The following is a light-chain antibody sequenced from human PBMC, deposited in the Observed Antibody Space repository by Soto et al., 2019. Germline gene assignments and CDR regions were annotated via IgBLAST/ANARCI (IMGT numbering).Light chain of an antibody. V-gene: IGLV2-14*01. J-gene: IGLJ2*01. CDR3: SSYTSKSSLI. Sequence: QSVLTQPASVSGSPGQSITISSAVTMRDVGAYNLVSWYQQHPGRAPQLIIYEVRNRPSGISFRFSGPKSGNTASLTISGLQAEDEADYYCSSYTSKSSLIFGGGTKVTVL. CDR1: MRDVGAYNL. CDR2: EVR.